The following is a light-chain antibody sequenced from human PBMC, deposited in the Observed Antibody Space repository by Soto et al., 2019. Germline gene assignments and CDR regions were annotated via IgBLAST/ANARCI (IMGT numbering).Light chain of an antibody. Sequence: DIQMTQSPSSLSASVGDRVTITCQASQDISTYLNWYQHKSGKAPKLLIYDTSNLQTGVPSRCSGSGSGTEFTFTIRSLQPEDIGTYYCRQDDNLFTFGTGNKVDIK. CDR3: RQDDNLFT. J-gene: IGKJ3*01. CDR1: QDISTY. V-gene: IGKV1-33*01. CDR2: DTS.